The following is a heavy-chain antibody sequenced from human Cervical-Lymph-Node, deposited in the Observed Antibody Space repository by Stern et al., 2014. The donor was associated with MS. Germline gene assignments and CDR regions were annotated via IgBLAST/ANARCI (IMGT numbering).Heavy chain of an antibody. V-gene: IGHV1-24*01. CDR3: ATDYNY. CDR2: FDPEDGET. Sequence: EQLVGSGAEEKKPWASGKASCKDSGSSLTDFFMPWLRQPPGKGLEWMGGFDPEDGETIYAQKFQGRVTMTEDTSTDTAYMELSSLRSDDTAVYYCATDYNYWGQGTLVTGSS. D-gene: IGHD3-10*01. J-gene: IGHJ4*02. CDR1: GSSLTDFF.